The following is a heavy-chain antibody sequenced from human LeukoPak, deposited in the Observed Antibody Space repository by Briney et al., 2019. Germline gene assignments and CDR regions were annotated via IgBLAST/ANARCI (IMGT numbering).Heavy chain of an antibody. CDR3: ARGGYYDILVNDYYYYYGMDV. CDR2: INPSGGST. Sequence: ASVKVSCKASGGTFSSYAISWVRQAPGQGLEWMGIINPSGGSTSYAQKFQGRVTMTRGTSTSTVYMELSSLRSEDTAVYYCARGGYYDILVNDYYYYYGMDVWGQGTTVTVSS. J-gene: IGHJ6*02. V-gene: IGHV1-46*01. CDR1: GGTFSSYA. D-gene: IGHD3-9*01.